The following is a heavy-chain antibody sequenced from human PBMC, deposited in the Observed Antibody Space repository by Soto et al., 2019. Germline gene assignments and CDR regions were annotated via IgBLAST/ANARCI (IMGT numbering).Heavy chain of an antibody. J-gene: IGHJ4*02. CDR1: GASVSSDKW. Sequence: QVQLQESGPGLVKPSGTLSLTCAVSGASVSSDKWWTWVRQPPGKGLEWIGEIDHRRGPNYNPSLKSRITMSVEKSKNQFSVQLNYMPAADTAIYYCARGGDWKFDYWGQGSLVTVSS. CDR3: ARGGDWKFDY. V-gene: IGHV4-4*02. CDR2: IDHRRGP. D-gene: IGHD2-21*02.